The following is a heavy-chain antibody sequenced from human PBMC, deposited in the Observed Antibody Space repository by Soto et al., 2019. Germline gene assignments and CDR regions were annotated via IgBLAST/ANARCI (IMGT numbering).Heavy chain of an antibody. V-gene: IGHV4-31*03. CDR1: GGSISSGGHY. J-gene: IGHJ4*02. D-gene: IGHD6-13*01. CDR2: IYYSGST. CDR3: ATLHYNSSWYGSDY. Sequence: QVQLQESGPGLVKPSQTLSLTCTVSGGSISSGGHYWSWIRQHPGKGLEWIGYIYYSGSTYYTPSLKSRVTISVDTSKNQFSLKLSSVTAADTAVYYCATLHYNSSWYGSDYWGQGTLVTVSS.